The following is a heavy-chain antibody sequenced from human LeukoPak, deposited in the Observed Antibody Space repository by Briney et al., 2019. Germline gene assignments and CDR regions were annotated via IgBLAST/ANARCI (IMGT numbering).Heavy chain of an antibody. V-gene: IGHV3-74*01. CDR3: ARELGVGVIGDAFDM. CDR1: GFSFSSYW. J-gene: IGHJ3*02. CDR2: INPDGTRT. Sequence: GGSLRLSCAASGFSFSSYWMHWFGKAQGKGLCWVSHINPDGTRTSYADSVKGRFTISRDNAKNTLSLQMDSLGTEDTAVYYCARELGVGVIGDAFDMWGQGTMVTVSS. D-gene: IGHD3-22*01.